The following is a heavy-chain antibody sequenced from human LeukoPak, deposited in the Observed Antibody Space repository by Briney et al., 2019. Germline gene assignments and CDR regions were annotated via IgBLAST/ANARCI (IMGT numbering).Heavy chain of an antibody. CDR2: IWNDGSNQ. D-gene: IGHD4/OR15-4a*01. J-gene: IGHJ4*02. CDR1: GLTFSYHG. Sequence: GGSLRLSCAASGLTFSYHGMHWAHQTPGKGLEWVAFIWNDGSNQYYADSVKDRFTISRDNSRNTLYLQMNGLRAEDTAVYYCARDRAKTYFDYWGRGTLVIVSS. CDR3: ARDRAKTYFDY. V-gene: IGHV3-33*01.